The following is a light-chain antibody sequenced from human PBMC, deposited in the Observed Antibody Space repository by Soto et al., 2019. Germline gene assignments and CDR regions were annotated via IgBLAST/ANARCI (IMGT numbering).Light chain of an antibody. CDR2: AAS. V-gene: IGKV3-20*01. CDR1: ETVATNH. CDR3: QQYGSSPLT. J-gene: IGKJ2*01. Sequence: PGGSATLSCRASETVATNHLTWYQQKPGQAPRLLIYAASRRATDVPDRFSGSGSGRDFTLTIDRLEPEDSAVYYCQQYGSSPLTFGHGS.